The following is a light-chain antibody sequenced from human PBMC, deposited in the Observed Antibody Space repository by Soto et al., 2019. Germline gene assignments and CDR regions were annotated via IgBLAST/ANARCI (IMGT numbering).Light chain of an antibody. CDR2: DAS. CDR1: QSVSSN. CDR3: QQYGSSPIT. Sequence: EIVMTQSPATLSVSPGERATLSCRASQSVSSNLAWYQQKPGQAPRLLIYDASSRASGISDRFSGSGSGTDFTLTISRLEPEDFGVYYCQQYGSSPITFGQGTRLEIK. J-gene: IGKJ5*01. V-gene: IGKV3-20*01.